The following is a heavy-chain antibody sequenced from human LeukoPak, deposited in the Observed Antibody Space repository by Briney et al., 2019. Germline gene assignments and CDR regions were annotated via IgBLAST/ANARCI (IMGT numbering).Heavy chain of an antibody. D-gene: IGHD6-19*01. CDR2: INFSGRI. CDR1: GDSINNDY. J-gene: IGHJ4*02. V-gene: IGHV4-59*01. Sequence: NSSETLSLTCTVSGDSINNDYWSWLRQPPGKGREWVGYINFSGRINYNPSLRSRVTISGESSKNQFSLRLSSMTAADTAVYYCAKGAGWYEYWGQGTLVTVSS. CDR3: AKGAGWYEY.